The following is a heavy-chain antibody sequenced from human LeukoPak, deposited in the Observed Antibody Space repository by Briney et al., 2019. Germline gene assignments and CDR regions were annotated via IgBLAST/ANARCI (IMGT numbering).Heavy chain of an antibody. D-gene: IGHD2-2*01. V-gene: IGHV3-49*04. J-gene: IGHJ4*02. CDR1: GFTFGDYA. Sequence: GGPLRLSCTASGFTFGDYAMSWVRQAPGKGLEWVGFIRSKGYGGTTEYAASVRGRFTISRDDSKSIAYLQMSSLQTEDTAVYYCTRGQYANLFWGQGTLVTVSS. CDR3: TRGQYANLF. CDR2: IRSKGYGGTT.